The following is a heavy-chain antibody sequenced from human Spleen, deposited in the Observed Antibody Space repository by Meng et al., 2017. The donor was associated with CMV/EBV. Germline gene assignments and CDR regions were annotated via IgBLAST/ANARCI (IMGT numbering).Heavy chain of an antibody. Sequence: SETLSLTCTVSGGSISSYYWSWIRQPPGKGLEWIGYTYYSGSTNYNPSLKSRVTISVDTSKNQFSLKLSSVTAADTAVYYCARAFYYDFWSGYYFDYWCQGTLVTVSS. CDR2: TYYSGST. D-gene: IGHD3-3*01. V-gene: IGHV4-59*01. J-gene: IGHJ4*02. CDR1: GGSISSYY. CDR3: ARAFYYDFWSGYYFDY.